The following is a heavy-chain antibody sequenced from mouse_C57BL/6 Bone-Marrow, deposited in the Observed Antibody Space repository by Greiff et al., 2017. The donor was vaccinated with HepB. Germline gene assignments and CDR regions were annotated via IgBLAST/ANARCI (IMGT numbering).Heavy chain of an antibody. D-gene: IGHD2-14*01. CDR2: ISYSGST. Sequence: EVKLVESGPGLAKPSQTLSLTCSVTGYSITSDYWNWIRKFPGNKLEYMGYISYSGSTYYNPSLKSRISITRDTSKNQYYLQLNSVTTEDTATDYGEGTAGVRRYFDYWGQGTTLTVSS. V-gene: IGHV3-8*01. J-gene: IGHJ2*01. CDR3: EGTAGVRRYFDY. CDR1: GYSITSDY.